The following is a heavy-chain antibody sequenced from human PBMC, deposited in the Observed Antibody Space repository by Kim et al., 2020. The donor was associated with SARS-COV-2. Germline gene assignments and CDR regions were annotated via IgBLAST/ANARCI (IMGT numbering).Heavy chain of an antibody. D-gene: IGHD2-2*02. V-gene: IGHV3-23*01. J-gene: IGHJ4*02. CDR1: GLAFDTYA. Sequence: GGSLRLSCAASGLAFDTYAMRWVRQAPGKGLEWVSAILYNSKETYYADSVRGRFAISRDNSKNTMYLQMDSLRVEDAAVYYCVTSAQIVAPDINWWGQGTLVTVSS. CDR3: VTSAQIVAPDINW. CDR2: ILYNSKET.